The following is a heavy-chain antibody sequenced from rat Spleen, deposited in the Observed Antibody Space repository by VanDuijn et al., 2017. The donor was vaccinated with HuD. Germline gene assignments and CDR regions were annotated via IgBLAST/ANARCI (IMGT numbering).Heavy chain of an antibody. CDR1: GFTFSNYG. D-gene: IGHD1-8*01. V-gene: IGHV5-29*01. CDR2: ISYDGSST. CDR3: AKEGDGGYSSYPNWFAY. Sequence: EVQLVESGGGLVQPGRSLKLSCAASGFTFSNYGMAWVCQAPTKGLEWVATISYDGSSTYYRDSVRGRFTISRDYAKNTLYLQMDSLRSEDTATYYCAKEGDGGYSSYPNWFAYWGQGTLVTVSS. J-gene: IGHJ3*01.